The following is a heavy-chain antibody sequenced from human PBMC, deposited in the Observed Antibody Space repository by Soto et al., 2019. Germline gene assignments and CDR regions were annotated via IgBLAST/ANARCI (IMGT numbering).Heavy chain of an antibody. CDR3: GKGLMNREIDY. CDR2: INPGGTDT. V-gene: IGHV3-23*01. CDR1: FTCINLA. D-gene: IGHD1-26*01. Sequence: FTCINLAGSRISQAPRKGLEWVSAINPGGTDTSYVDSVRGRFTISRDNSKHTLFLQVNGLRAEDTAVYYCGKGLMNREIDYWGQGTLVTVSS. J-gene: IGHJ4*01.